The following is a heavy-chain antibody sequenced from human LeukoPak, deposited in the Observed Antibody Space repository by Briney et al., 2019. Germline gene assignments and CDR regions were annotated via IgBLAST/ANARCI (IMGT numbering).Heavy chain of an antibody. CDR3: ARSSGAHGY. CDR2: ISSSSSTI. CDR1: GCPLSSFS. V-gene: IGHV3-48*01. J-gene: IGHJ4*02. D-gene: IGHD3-22*01. Sequence: GGSLDLSFAAPGCPLSSFSRNWGRRAPGKGLEWVSYISSSSSTIYYADSVKGRFTISRDNAKNSLYLQMNSLRAEDTAVYYCARSSGAHGYWGQGTLVTVSS.